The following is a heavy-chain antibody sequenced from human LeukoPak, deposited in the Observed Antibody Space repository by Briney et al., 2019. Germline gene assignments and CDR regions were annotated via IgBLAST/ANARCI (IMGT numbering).Heavy chain of an antibody. CDR3: AREGKGPLEWLLSVY. V-gene: IGHV3-30-3*01. D-gene: IGHD3-3*01. CDR1: GFTFSSYA. Sequence: PGGSLRLSCAASGFTFSSYAMHWVRQAPGKGLEWVAVISYDGSNKYYADSVKGRFTISRDNSKNTLYLQMNSLRAEDTAVYYCAREGKGPLEWLLSVYWGQGTLVTVSS. J-gene: IGHJ4*02. CDR2: ISYDGSNK.